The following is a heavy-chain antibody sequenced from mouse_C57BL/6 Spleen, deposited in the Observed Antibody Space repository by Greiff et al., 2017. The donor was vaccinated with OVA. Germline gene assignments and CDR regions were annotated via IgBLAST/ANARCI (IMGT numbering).Heavy chain of an antibody. Sequence: VQVVESGAELVKPGASVKISCKASGYAFSSYWMNWVKQRPGKGLEWIGQIYPGDGDTNYNGKFKGKATLTADKSSSTAYMQLSSLTSEDSAVYFCARTDYDGSPWFAYGGQGTLVTVSA. CDR2: IYPGDGDT. J-gene: IGHJ3*01. CDR3: ARTDYDGSPWFAY. CDR1: GYAFSSYW. D-gene: IGHD1-1*01. V-gene: IGHV1-80*01.